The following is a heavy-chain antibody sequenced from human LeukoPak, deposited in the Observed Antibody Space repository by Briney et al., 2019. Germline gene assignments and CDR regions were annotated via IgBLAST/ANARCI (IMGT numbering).Heavy chain of an antibody. CDR1: GFTFSSHV. CDR3: ARSWYFDL. CDR2: TTGSGATT. J-gene: IGHJ2*01. V-gene: IGHV3-23*01. Sequence: AGGSLRLSCAASGFTFSSHVMTWVRQAPGKGLEWVTTTTGSGATTDYADSVKGRFTISRDNSKNTLSLQMNSLRAEDTAVYYCARSWYFDLWGRGTLVTVSS.